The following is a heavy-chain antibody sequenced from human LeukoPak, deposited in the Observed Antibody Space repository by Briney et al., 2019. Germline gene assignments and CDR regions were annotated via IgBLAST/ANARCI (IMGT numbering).Heavy chain of an antibody. V-gene: IGHV3-23*01. Sequence: GSLRPSCAASGFTLSSYVIRWVRQAPGKGLEWVSDISPSSGSTYYADSVKGRFTISRDNSKNTLYLQMNSLRAEDTAVYYCAKMSGPHYYYYGLDVWGQGTTVTVSS. CDR1: GFTLSSYV. J-gene: IGHJ6*02. CDR3: AKMSGPHYYYYGLDV. CDR2: ISPSSGST.